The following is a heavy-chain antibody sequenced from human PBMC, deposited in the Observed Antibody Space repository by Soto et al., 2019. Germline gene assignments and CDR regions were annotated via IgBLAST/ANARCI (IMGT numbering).Heavy chain of an antibody. CDR3: ARGSGGGSWYSTYYYYMDV. J-gene: IGHJ6*03. D-gene: IGHD6-13*01. Sequence: SETLSLTCAVYGGSFSGYYGSWIRQPPGKGLEWIGEINHSGSTNYNPSLKSRVTISVDTSKNQFSLKLSSVTAADTAVYYCARGSGGGSWYSTYYYYMDVWGKGTTVTVSS. V-gene: IGHV4-34*01. CDR1: GGSFSGYY. CDR2: INHSGST.